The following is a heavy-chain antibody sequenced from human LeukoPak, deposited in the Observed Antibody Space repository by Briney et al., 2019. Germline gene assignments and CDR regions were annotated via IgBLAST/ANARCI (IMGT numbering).Heavy chain of an antibody. CDR2: IKEDGTEK. J-gene: IGHJ4*02. V-gene: IGHV3-7*01. CDR3: ARGASNRFDY. D-gene: IGHD1-14*01. Sequence: GGSLRLSCAASGFTFSSPWMNWVRQSPGKGLEWVANIKEDGTEKYYVDSVKGRFTIFRDNAKNTLFLQMNSLRAEDTAVYYCARGASNRFDYWGQGTLVTVSS. CDR1: GFTFSSPW.